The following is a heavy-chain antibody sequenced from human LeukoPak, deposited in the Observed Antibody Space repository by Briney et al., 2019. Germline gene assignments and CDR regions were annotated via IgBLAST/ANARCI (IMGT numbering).Heavy chain of an antibody. CDR1: GGSFSGYY. V-gene: IGHV4-34*01. D-gene: IGHD6-13*01. CDR2: INHSGST. Sequence: PSETLSLTCAVYGGSFSGYYWSWIRQPPGKGLEWIGEINHSGSTNYNPSLKSRVTISVDTSKNQFSLKLSSVTAADTAVYYCARDLAAAGSFFDYWGQGTLVTVSS. J-gene: IGHJ4*02. CDR3: ARDLAAAGSFFDY.